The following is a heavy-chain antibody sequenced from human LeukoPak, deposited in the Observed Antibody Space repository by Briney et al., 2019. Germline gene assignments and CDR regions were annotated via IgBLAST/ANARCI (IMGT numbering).Heavy chain of an antibody. CDR2: IYYSGGT. D-gene: IGHD3-22*01. CDR3: ARLNDRADAFDI. J-gene: IGHJ3*02. CDR1: GGSISSYY. V-gene: IGHV4-59*01. Sequence: SETLSLTCTVSGGSISSYYWSWIRQPPGKGLEWIGYIYYSGGTNYNPSLKSRVTISVDTSKNQFSLKLSSVTAADTAVYYCARLNDRADAFDIWGQGTMVTVSS.